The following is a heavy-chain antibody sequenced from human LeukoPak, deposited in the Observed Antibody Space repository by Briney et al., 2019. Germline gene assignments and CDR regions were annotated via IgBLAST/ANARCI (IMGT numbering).Heavy chain of an antibody. V-gene: IGHV4-31*03. CDR3: AREALEVVPAAVRYFDL. CDR1: GGSVNTGGYY. CDR2: IFYTGST. Sequence: KPSETLSLTCSVSGGSVNTGGYYWSWIRQPPGKGLEWIGYIFYTGSTFYNPSLKSRLSISLDTYKNQFSLNLTSVTAGDTAVYYCAREALEVVPAAVRYFDLWGRGTLVTVSS. J-gene: IGHJ2*01. D-gene: IGHD2-2*01.